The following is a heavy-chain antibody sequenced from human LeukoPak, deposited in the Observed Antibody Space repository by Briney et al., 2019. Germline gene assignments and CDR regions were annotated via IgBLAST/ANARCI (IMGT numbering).Heavy chain of an antibody. CDR3: ARGDGYNDAEYLQH. D-gene: IGHD5-24*01. CDR1: GFSFSSFG. CDR2: ISSSRRAI. J-gene: IGHJ1*01. Sequence: TGGSLRLSCAASGFSFSSFGFNWVRQAPGKGLEWISYISSSRRAIYYADSVRGRFTVSRDNSKKTLYLQMNSLRVEDTAVYYCARGDGYNDAEYLQHWGQGTLVTVS. V-gene: IGHV3-48*01.